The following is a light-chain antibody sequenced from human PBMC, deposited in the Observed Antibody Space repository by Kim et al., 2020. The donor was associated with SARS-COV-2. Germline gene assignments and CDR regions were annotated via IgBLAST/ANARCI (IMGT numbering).Light chain of an antibody. Sequence: AFGQTVRIICQGDNLRSYYGRWYQKKPGQAPVLVIYGKNTRPSGIPDRFSGSSSENTASLTITGAQAEDEADYYCNSRDSSANHVVFGGGTQRPS. V-gene: IGLV3-19*01. CDR3: NSRDSSANHVV. CDR2: GKN. J-gene: IGLJ2*01. CDR1: NLRSYY.